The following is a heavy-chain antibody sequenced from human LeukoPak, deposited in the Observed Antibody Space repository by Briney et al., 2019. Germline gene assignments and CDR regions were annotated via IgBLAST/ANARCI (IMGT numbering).Heavy chain of an antibody. D-gene: IGHD3-22*01. V-gene: IGHV1-46*01. Sequence: ASVKVSCKASGYTFTSYYMHWVRQAPGQGLEWMGIINPSGGSSSYAQKFQGRVTMTRDTSTSTVYMELSSLRSEDTAVYYCARTYYYDSGGYSTVFDYWGQGTLVTVSS. CDR1: GYTFTSYY. J-gene: IGHJ4*02. CDR3: ARTYYYDSGGYSTVFDY. CDR2: INPSGGSS.